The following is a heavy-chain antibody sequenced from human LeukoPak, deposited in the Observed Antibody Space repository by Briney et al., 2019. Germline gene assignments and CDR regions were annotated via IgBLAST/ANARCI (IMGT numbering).Heavy chain of an antibody. D-gene: IGHD3-22*01. CDR3: ARRIVVVRKFDY. CDR1: GGSFSGYY. CDR2: INHSGST. J-gene: IGHJ4*02. V-gene: IGHV4-34*01. Sequence: SETLSLTCAVYGGSFSGYYWSWIRQPPGKGLEWIGEINHSGSTNYNPSLKSRVTISVDTSKNQFSLKLSSVTAADTAVYYCARRIVVVRKFDYWAQGTLVTVSS.